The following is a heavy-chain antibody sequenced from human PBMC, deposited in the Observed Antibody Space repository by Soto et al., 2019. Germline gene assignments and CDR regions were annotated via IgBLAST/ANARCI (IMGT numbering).Heavy chain of an antibody. V-gene: IGHV5-51*01. CDR2: IYPGDSDT. Sequence: GESLKISCKGSGYSFTSYWIGWVRQMPGKGLEWMGIIYPGDSDTRYSPSFQGQVTISADKSISTAYLQWSSLKASDTAMYYCARHPYSDYGDYVGHFDYWGQGTLVTVSS. CDR1: GYSFTSYW. D-gene: IGHD4-17*01. J-gene: IGHJ4*02. CDR3: ARHPYSDYGDYVGHFDY.